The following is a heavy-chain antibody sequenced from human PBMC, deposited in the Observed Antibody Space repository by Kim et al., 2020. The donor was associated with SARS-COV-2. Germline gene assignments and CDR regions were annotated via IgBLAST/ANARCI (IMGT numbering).Heavy chain of an antibody. CDR1: GFTLSNYA. D-gene: IGHD3-3*01. J-gene: IGHJ4*02. CDR2: ISGRGDST. CDR3: ARGMYDYFDY. Sequence: GGSLRLSCVVSGFTLSNYAMSWVRQAPGKGMEWVSAISGRGDSTYYADSVKGRFTISRDNSNNTLYLQMNSLRAEDTAVYYCARGMYDYFDYWGQGTLVT. V-gene: IGHV3-23*01.